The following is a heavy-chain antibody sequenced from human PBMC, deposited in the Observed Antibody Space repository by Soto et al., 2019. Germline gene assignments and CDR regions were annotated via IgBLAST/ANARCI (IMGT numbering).Heavy chain of an antibody. D-gene: IGHD2-2*01. CDR1: GYTFTGYY. CDR2: INPNSGGT. CDR3: AREGILDLPAATWFDP. Sequence: ASVKVSCKASGYTFTGYYMHWVRQAPGQGLEWMGWINPNSGGTNYAQKFQGRVSMTRDTSIRTAYMELTRLRSDDTAVYYCAREGILDLPAATWFDPWGQGXVVTTCS. J-gene: IGHJ5*02. V-gene: IGHV1-2*02.